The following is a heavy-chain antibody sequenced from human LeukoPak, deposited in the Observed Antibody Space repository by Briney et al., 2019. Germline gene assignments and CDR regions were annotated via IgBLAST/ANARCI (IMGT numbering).Heavy chain of an antibody. CDR1: GGSISSYY. CDR2: IYYSGST. CDR3: ARRTTSGWYSAAFDI. D-gene: IGHD6-19*01. Sequence: SETLSLTCTVSGGSISSYYWSWIRQPPGKGLEWTGYIYYSGSTNYNPSLKSRVTISVDTSKNQFSLKPSSVTAADTAVYYCARRTTSGWYSAAFDIWGQGTMVTVSS. J-gene: IGHJ3*02. V-gene: IGHV4-59*08.